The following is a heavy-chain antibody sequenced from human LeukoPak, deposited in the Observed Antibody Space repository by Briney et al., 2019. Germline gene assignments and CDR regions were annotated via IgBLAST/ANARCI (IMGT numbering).Heavy chain of an antibody. CDR2: ISNDGSKK. D-gene: IGHD5-18*01. V-gene: IGHV3-30*18. CDR1: GFTFSSYG. J-gene: IGHJ4*02. Sequence: PGGSLRLSCAASGFTFSSYGMHWVRQAPGKGLDWVAVISNDGSKKYYADSVKGRFTISRDNSKNTLSLQVSSLRTKDTAVYYCAKDRYSYAFEYSDSWGQGTLVTVSS. CDR3: AKDRYSYAFEYSDS.